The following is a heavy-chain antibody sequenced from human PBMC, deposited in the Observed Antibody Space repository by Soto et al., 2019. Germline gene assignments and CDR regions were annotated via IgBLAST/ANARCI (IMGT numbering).Heavy chain of an antibody. J-gene: IGHJ4*02. V-gene: IGHV4-39*01. CDR3: ARLDFNDYDSPKFDY. CDR1: GGSISSSSYY. Sequence: TSETLSLTCAVPGGSISSSSYYWGWIRQPPGKGLEWIGSIYYSGSTYYNPSLKSRVTISVDTSKNQFSLKLSSVTAADTAVYYCARLDFNDYDSPKFDYWGQGTLVTVSS. D-gene: IGHD3-22*01. CDR2: IYYSGST.